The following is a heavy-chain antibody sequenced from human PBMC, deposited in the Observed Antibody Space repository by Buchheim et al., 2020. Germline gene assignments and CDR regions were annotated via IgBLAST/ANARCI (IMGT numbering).Heavy chain of an antibody. Sequence: QVQLQQWGAGLLKPSETLSLTCAVYGGSFSGYYWSWIRQPPGKGLEWIGEINHSGSTNYSPSLKSRVTISIDTSKNQFSMTLNSVTAADTAVYYCARGQNGDYHFDYWGQGTL. CDR2: INHSGST. D-gene: IGHD4-17*01. CDR3: ARGQNGDYHFDY. CDR1: GGSFSGYY. J-gene: IGHJ4*02. V-gene: IGHV4-34*01.